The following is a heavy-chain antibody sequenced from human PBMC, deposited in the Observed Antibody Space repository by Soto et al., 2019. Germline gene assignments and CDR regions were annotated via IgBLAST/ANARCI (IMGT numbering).Heavy chain of an antibody. D-gene: IGHD3-10*01. CDR3: ARDPGSMVRALDS. Sequence: PGGSLRLSCAASGFTFSSYAMHWVRQAPGKGLEWVAVISYDGSNKYYADSVKGRFTISRDNSKNTLYLQMNSLRAEDTAVYYCARDPGSMVRALDSWGQGTLVTVPS. J-gene: IGHJ4*02. V-gene: IGHV3-30-3*01. CDR2: ISYDGSNK. CDR1: GFTFSSYA.